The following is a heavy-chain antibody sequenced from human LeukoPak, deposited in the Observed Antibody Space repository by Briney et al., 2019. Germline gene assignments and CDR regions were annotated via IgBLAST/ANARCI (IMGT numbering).Heavy chain of an antibody. CDR2: IYYSGST. CDR1: GGSISSYY. D-gene: IGHD3-22*01. Sequence: SETLSLTCTVSGGSISSYYWSWIRQPPGKGLEWIGYIYYSGSTNYNPSLKSRVTISVDTSKNQFSLKLSSVTAADTAVYYCARLYDSSGYYRDWGQGTLVIVSS. J-gene: IGHJ4*02. V-gene: IGHV4-59*12. CDR3: ARLYDSSGYYRD.